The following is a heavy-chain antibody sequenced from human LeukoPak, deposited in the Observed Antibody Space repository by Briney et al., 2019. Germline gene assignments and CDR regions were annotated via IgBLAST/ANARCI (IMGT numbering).Heavy chain of an antibody. V-gene: IGHV3-7*01. J-gene: IGHJ4*02. CDR3: ARANGGYSGYDFDY. Sequence: PGRSLRLSCAASGFTFSSYWMSWVRQAPGKGLEWVANIKQDGSEKYYVDSVKGRFTISRDNAKNSLYLQMNSLRAEDTAVYYCARANGGYSGYDFDYWGQGALVTVSS. CDR2: IKQDGSEK. CDR1: GFTFSSYW. D-gene: IGHD5-12*01.